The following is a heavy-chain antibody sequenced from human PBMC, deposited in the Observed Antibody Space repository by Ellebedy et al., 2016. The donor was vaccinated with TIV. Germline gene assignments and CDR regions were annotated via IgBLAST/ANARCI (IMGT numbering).Heavy chain of an antibody. Sequence: GESLKISCAASGFTFSSYWMSWLRQAPGKGLEWVANIKLDGSEKFYMDSVKGRFTISRDNARNSLYLQMNSLRAEDTALYYCVRDMYPGGAYYWGQGTLVTVSS. CDR3: VRDMYPGGAYY. CDR2: IKLDGSEK. J-gene: IGHJ4*02. D-gene: IGHD2-2*01. CDR1: GFTFSSYW. V-gene: IGHV3-7*03.